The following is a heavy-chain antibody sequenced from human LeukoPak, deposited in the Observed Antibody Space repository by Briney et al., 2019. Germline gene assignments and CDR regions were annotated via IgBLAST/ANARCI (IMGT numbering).Heavy chain of an antibody. J-gene: IGHJ4*02. Sequence: HPGASLRLSCAASGFTFSSYAMSWVRQAPGKGLEWVSAISGSGGSTYYADSVEGRFTISRDNSKNTLYLQMNSLRAEDTAVYYCAKDVGATRFDYWGQGTLVTVSS. CDR3: AKDVGATRFDY. CDR2: ISGSGGST. D-gene: IGHD1-26*01. CDR1: GFTFSSYA. V-gene: IGHV3-23*01.